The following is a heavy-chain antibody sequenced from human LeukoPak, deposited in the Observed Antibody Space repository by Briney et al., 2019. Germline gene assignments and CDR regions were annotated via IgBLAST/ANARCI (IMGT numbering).Heavy chain of an antibody. CDR1: GFTFRSYA. CDR3: AKVSITMIVVVSQGIFDI. D-gene: IGHD3-22*01. Sequence: GGSLRLSCAASGFTFRSYAMSWVRQAPGKGLEWVSAISGSGGSTYYADSVKGRFTISRDNSKNTLYLQMNSLRAEDTAVYYCAKVSITMIVVVSQGIFDIWGQGTMVTVSS. V-gene: IGHV3-23*01. CDR2: ISGSGGST. J-gene: IGHJ3*02.